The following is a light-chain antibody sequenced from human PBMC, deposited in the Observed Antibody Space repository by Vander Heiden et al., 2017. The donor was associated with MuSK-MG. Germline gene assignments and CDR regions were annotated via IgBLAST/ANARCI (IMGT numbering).Light chain of an antibody. Sequence: SALSQPASVSRSPGPSLPISCTGSSSDVGSDNLVSWYQQQPGKSPKLIVFDVNKRPSGVSNRFSGSKSGNTASLTISGLQAEDEADYYCCAYARSYTLVFGGGTKLTVL. CDR1: SSDVGSDNL. CDR3: CAYARSYTLV. J-gene: IGLJ3*02. CDR2: DVN. V-gene: IGLV2-23*02.